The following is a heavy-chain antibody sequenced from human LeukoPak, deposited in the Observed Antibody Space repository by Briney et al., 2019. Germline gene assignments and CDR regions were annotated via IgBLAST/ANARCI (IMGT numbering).Heavy chain of an antibody. D-gene: IGHD3-16*01. CDR3: ARLHYDFVWGIFDY. Sequence: GGSLRRSCAASGFTFSSYGRHWVRQAPGKGLEWLAFIRYDGSNKYYADSVKGRFTISRDNSKNTLYLQMNSLRAEDTAVYYCARLHYDFVWGIFDYWGQGTLVTVSS. CDR2: IRYDGSNK. V-gene: IGHV3-30*02. J-gene: IGHJ4*02. CDR1: GFTFSSYG.